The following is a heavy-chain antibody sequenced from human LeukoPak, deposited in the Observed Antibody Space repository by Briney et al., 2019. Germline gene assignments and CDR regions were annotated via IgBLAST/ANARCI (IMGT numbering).Heavy chain of an antibody. CDR3: AREGEDDILIGNGMDV. CDR2: IYYSGST. J-gene: IGHJ6*04. D-gene: IGHD3-9*01. V-gene: IGHV4-31*03. Sequence: SQTLSLTCTVSGGSISSGGYYWSWIRQHPGKGLEWIGYIYYSGSTYYNPSLKSRVTISVDTSKNQFSLKLSSVTAADTAVYYCAREGEDDILIGNGMDVWGKGTTVTVSS. CDR1: GGSISSGGYY.